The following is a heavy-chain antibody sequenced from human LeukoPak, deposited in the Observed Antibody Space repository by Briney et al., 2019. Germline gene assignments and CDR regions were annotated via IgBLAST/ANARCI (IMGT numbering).Heavy chain of an antibody. CDR3: TRNEV. J-gene: IGHJ4*02. V-gene: IGHV3-7*01. CDR2: IKQDGSDK. D-gene: IGHD1-1*01. Sequence: GGSLRLSCAGSGFTFSGYWMSWVRQAPGKGLEWVANIKQDGSDKYYVDSVKGRFTISRDNAKNSLSLQMNSLRAEDTGVYYCTRNEVWGQGTLVTASS. CDR1: GFTFSGYW.